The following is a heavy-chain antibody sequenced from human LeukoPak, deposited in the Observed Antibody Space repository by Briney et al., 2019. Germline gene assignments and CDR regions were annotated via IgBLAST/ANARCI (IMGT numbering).Heavy chain of an antibody. Sequence: TGGSLRLSCVASGFPFSRDWMSWVRQAPGKGLEWVANINQDGSAKYYVDSVKGRFTISRDNADSSLYLQMNALRADDTAMYYCATSHHTSSGQNFDYWGQGTLVSVSS. D-gene: IGHD6-25*01. CDR1: GFPFSRDW. CDR2: INQDGSAK. V-gene: IGHV3-7*01. J-gene: IGHJ4*02. CDR3: ATSHHTSSGQNFDY.